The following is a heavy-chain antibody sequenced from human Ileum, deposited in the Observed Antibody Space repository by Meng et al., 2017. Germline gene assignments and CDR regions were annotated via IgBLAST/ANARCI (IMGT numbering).Heavy chain of an antibody. Sequence: LPVAGPGLVEPSGTLSPACTASGCSISSSFYGDCVRQSPGKVLEGIGQIYLAGSPNYNPSLGSRVPISVHKSNIQFSLRLTSVTAADTSIFYCVRHGGKYFDSWGQGTLVTVSS. J-gene: IGHJ4*02. CDR3: VRHGGKYFDS. CDR2: IYLAGSP. D-gene: IGHD2-15*01. CDR1: GCSISSSFY. V-gene: IGHV4-4*02.